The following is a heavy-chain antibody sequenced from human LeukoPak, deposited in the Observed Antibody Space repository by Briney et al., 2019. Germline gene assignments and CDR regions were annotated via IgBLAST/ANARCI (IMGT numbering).Heavy chain of an antibody. CDR2: ISGSGGST. Sequence: GGSLRLSCAASGFTISSYAMSWVRQAPGKGLEWVSAISGSGGSTYYADSVKGRFTISRDNSKSTLYLQMNSLRAEDTAVYYCAKSGPWDYYDSSGYYDWGQGTLVTVSS. CDR1: GFTISSYA. V-gene: IGHV3-23*01. CDR3: AKSGPWDYYDSSGYYD. J-gene: IGHJ4*02. D-gene: IGHD3-22*01.